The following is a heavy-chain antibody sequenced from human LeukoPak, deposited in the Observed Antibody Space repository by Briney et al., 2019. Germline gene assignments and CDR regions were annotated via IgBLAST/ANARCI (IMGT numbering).Heavy chain of an antibody. CDR3: AMLAKMATIDDFDY. V-gene: IGHV3-74*01. D-gene: IGHD5-24*01. CDR2: ISSDASST. CDR1: GFSFSSYW. J-gene: IGHJ4*02. Sequence: GGSLRLCCAASGFSFSSYWMHWVRQAPGKGLVWVSRISSDASSTNYADSVKGRFTISRDNAKNTLYLQMNSLRAEDTAVYYCAMLAKMATIDDFDYWGQGTLVTVSS.